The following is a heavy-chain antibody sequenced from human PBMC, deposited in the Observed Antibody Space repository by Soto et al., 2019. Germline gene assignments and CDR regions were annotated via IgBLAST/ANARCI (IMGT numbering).Heavy chain of an antibody. CDR2: ISGSGGST. V-gene: IGHV3-23*01. CDR3: AKAGYCSSATSATRYYYMDV. J-gene: IGHJ6*03. D-gene: IGHD2-2*01. Sequence: GGSLRLSCAASGFTFSSYAMGWVRQAPGKGLEWVSAISGSGGSTYYADSVKGRFTISRDNSKNTLYLQMNSLRAEDTAVYYCAKAGYCSSATSATRYYYMDVWARGPRSPSP. CDR1: GFTFSSYA.